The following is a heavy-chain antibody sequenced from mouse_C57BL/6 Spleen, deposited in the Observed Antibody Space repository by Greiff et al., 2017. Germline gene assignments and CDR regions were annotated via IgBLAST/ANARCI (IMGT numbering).Heavy chain of an antibody. V-gene: IGHV1-20*01. CDR2: INPYNGDT. J-gene: IGHJ2*01. D-gene: IGHD2-4*01. Sequence: VQLKQSGPELVKPGDSVKISCKASGYSFTGYFMNWVMQSHGKSLEWIGRINPYNGDTFYNQKFKGKATLTVDKSSSTAHMELRSLTSEDSAVYYCAREGDDYDDLYYFDYWGQGTTLTVSS. CDR1: GYSFTGYF. CDR3: AREGDDYDDLYYFDY.